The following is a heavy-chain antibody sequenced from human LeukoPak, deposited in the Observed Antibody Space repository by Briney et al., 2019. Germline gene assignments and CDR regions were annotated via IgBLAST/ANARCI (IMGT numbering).Heavy chain of an antibody. J-gene: IGHJ4*02. CDR1: GFAFSTYA. CDR3: ARGDDYGDYANDY. V-gene: IGHV3-30-3*01. D-gene: IGHD4-17*01. CDR2: ISFDGNTK. Sequence: SGGSLRLSCAASGFAFSTYAMHWVRQAPGKGLEWVAVISFDGNTKYYADSVKGRFTISRDNSKNTLYLQMNGLRTEDTAVYYCARGDDYGDYANDYWGQGTLVTVSS.